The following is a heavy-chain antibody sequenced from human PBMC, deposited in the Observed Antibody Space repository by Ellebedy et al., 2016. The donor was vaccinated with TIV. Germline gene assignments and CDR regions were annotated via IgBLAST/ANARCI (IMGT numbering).Heavy chain of an antibody. J-gene: IGHJ6*02. Sequence: GESLKISCAASGFTFSSYDMHWVRQATGKSLEWVSAIGTAGDTYYPGSVKGRFTISRENAKNSLYLQMNSLRAEDTAVYYCARDGSPYYYGSGSYEINGMDVWGQGTTVTVSS. CDR2: IGTAGDT. CDR1: GFTFSSYD. CDR3: ARDGSPYYYGSGSYEINGMDV. V-gene: IGHV3-13*01. D-gene: IGHD3-10*01.